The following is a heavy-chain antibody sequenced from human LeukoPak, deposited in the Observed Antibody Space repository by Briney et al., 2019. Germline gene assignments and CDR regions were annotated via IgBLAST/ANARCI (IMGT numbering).Heavy chain of an antibody. CDR1: GFIFSNYA. V-gene: IGHV3-23*01. D-gene: IGHD5-24*01. J-gene: IGHJ1*01. CDR2: ISGGGTTT. Sequence: GGSLRPSCAASGFIFSNYAMSWVRQAPEKGLEWVSTISGGGTTTYSADSVKGRFTISRDNSKNILYLLMNSLRAEDTAAYFCARDLDDYNGLPPFFQHWGQGTLVTVSS. CDR3: ARDLDDYNGLPPFFQH.